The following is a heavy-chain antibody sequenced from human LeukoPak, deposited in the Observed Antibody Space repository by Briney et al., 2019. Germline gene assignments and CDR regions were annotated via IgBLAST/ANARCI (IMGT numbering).Heavy chain of an antibody. V-gene: IGHV1-2*02. CDR3: ARSYSGFGYALHDY. J-gene: IGHJ4*02. CDR2: INPNSGGT. D-gene: IGHD1-26*01. CDR1: GYTFTDYY. Sequence: ASVKVSCRASGYTFTDYYMHWVRQAPGQGLEWMGWINPNSGGTNYAQKFQGRVTVTRDTSISTAYMELSSLRSDDTAMYYCARSYSGFGYALHDYWGQGILVTVSS.